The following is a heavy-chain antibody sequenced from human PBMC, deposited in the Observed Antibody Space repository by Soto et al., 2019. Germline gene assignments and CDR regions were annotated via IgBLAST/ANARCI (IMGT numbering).Heavy chain of an antibody. D-gene: IGHD1-26*01. V-gene: IGHV4-30-4*01. J-gene: IGHJ5*02. Sequence: VQLQESGPGLVKPSQTLSLTCTVSGGSISSGDYFWNWVRQPPGKGLEWIGYIYYTGTTYYNPSLHSRVTMSVDTSKNQFSLRLSSVTAADTAVYYCARGRGWVRPSDLWGQGTLVTVSS. CDR3: ARGRGWVRPSDL. CDR1: GGSISSGDYF. CDR2: IYYTGTT.